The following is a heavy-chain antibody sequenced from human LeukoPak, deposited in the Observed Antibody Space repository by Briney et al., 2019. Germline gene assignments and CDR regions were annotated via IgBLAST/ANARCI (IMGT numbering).Heavy chain of an antibody. CDR2: ISAYNGNT. J-gene: IGHJ5*02. V-gene: IGHV1-18*01. Sequence: ASVKVSCTASGYTFTSYGISWVRQAPGQGLEWMGWISAYNGNTNYAQKLQGRVTMTTDTSTSTAYMELRSLRSEDTAVYYCARDVSGSEPAASFDPWGQGTLVTVSS. CDR1: GYTFTSYG. CDR3: ARDVSGSEPAASFDP. D-gene: IGHD2-2*01.